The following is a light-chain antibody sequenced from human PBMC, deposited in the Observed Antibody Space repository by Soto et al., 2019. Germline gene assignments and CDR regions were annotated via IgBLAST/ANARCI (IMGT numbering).Light chain of an antibody. Sequence: EIVLTQSPGTLSLSAGEKATLSCRASQSVSRNYLAWYQQKPGQAPRLLIYGASSRATGIPERISGSGSGTDFTLIISRLEPEDFAVYFCQQYGSSPPYTFGQGTKVDI. J-gene: IGKJ2*01. V-gene: IGKV3-20*01. CDR3: QQYGSSPPYT. CDR1: QSVSRNY. CDR2: GAS.